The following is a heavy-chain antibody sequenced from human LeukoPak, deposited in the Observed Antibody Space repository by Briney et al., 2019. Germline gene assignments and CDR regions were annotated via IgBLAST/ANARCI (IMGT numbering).Heavy chain of an antibody. CDR2: IYYSGST. D-gene: IGHD3-10*01. Sequence: SETLSLTCTVSGGSINSYYWGWIRQPPGKGLEWIGSIYYSGSTYYNPSLKSRVTISVDTSKNQFSLKLSSVTAADTAVYYCARSIWFGESPDDYYYMDVWGKGTTVTISS. V-gene: IGHV4-39*01. J-gene: IGHJ6*03. CDR1: GGSINSYY. CDR3: ARSIWFGESPDDYYYMDV.